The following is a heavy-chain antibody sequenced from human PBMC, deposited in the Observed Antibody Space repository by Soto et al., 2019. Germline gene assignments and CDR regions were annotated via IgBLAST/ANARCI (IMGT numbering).Heavy chain of an antibody. V-gene: IGHV1-69*06. D-gene: IGHD3-22*01. CDR2: IIPIFGTA. J-gene: IGHJ5*02. CDR3: ARDPPDSSGYYRPADWFDP. Sequence: GXSVKDSCEASGGTFSSYAISWGRQAPVQGLEWMGGIIPIFGTANYAQKFQGRVTITADKSTSTAYMELSSLRSEDTAVYYCARDPPDSSGYYRPADWFDPWGQGTLVTVSS. CDR1: GGTFSSYA.